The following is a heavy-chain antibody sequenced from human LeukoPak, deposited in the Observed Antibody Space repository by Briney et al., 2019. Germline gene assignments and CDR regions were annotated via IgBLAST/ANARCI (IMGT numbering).Heavy chain of an antibody. D-gene: IGHD6-19*01. Sequence: ASVKVSCKASGGTFSSYAISWVRQAPGQGLEWMGGIIPIFGTANYAQKFQGRVTITADESTSTAYMELSSLRSDDTAVYYCARASVAGTAWPFDYWGQGTLVTVSS. CDR1: GGTFSSYA. V-gene: IGHV1-69*13. CDR3: ARASVAGTAWPFDY. CDR2: IIPIFGTA. J-gene: IGHJ4*02.